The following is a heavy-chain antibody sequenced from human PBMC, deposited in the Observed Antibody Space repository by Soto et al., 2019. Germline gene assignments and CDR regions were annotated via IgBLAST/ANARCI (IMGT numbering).Heavy chain of an antibody. CDR1: GYAFTTYG. CDR2: ISAHNGNT. Sequence: QVHLVQSGAEVKKPGASVKVSCQASGYAFTTYGITWVRQAPGQGLEWMGWISAHNGNTNYAQKIQGRVTVTRDTSTSTAYMELRSLRSDDTAVYYCARGRYGDYWGKGALVTVSS. D-gene: IGHD1-1*01. J-gene: IGHJ4*02. V-gene: IGHV1-18*01. CDR3: ARGRYGDY.